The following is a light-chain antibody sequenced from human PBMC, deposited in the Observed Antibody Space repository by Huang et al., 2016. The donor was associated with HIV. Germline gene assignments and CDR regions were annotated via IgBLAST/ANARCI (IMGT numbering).Light chain of an antibody. CDR1: QSISTY. CDR2: RSS. V-gene: IGKV1-39*01. J-gene: IGKJ1*01. Sequence: DIQMTQSPSSLSASVGDRVTITCRASQSISTYLNWYQQKPGKAPKLLIYRSSNLQSGVPSRFSGSGSGTDFTLTISSLQPEDFATYYCQQSYSAPPWTCGQGTRVEIK. CDR3: QQSYSAPPWT.